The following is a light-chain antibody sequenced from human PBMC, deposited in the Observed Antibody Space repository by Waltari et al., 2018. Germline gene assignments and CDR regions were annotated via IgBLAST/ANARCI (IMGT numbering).Light chain of an antibody. V-gene: IGKV1-39*01. CDR3: QQSYSSPFT. Sequence: IQLTQSPSSLSASVGDRVTITCRASQSIASYLNWYQQKPGKAPKFLIYSASSLQSGVPSRFSGSGSGTDFTLTISSLQPEDFAVYYCQQSYSSPFTFGPGTRVDIK. CDR1: QSIASY. CDR2: SAS. J-gene: IGKJ3*01.